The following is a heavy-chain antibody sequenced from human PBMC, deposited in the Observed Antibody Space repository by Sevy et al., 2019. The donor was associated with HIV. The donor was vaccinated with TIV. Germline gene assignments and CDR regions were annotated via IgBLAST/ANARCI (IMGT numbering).Heavy chain of an antibody. CDR1: GYSFTSYW. D-gene: IGHD6-6*01. Sequence: GESLKISCKGSGYSFTSYWIGWVRQMPGKGLAWMGLIYPRDSDTRYSPSFQGQVTISADKSISTAYLQWSSLKASDTAMYYCARQSSSSDFDYWGQRTLVTVSS. CDR2: IYPRDSDT. V-gene: IGHV5-51*01. J-gene: IGHJ4*02. CDR3: ARQSSSSDFDY.